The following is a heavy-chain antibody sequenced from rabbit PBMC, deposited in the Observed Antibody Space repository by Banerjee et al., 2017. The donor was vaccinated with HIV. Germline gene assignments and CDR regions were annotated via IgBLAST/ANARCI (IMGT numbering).Heavy chain of an antibody. J-gene: IGHJ4*01. V-gene: IGHV1S47*01. Sequence: QEQLVESGGGLVQPGGSLKLSCKASGFTISSNYWMCWVRQVPEKGLEWIGCIFAGDDTTCFANWVSGRFALSSQNAQNTLNLQMNSLTAADTATYFCARRGIGLYGAFDLWGPGTLVTVS. CDR2: IFAGDDTT. CDR1: GFTISSNYW. D-gene: IGHD3-1*01. CDR3: ARRGIGLYGAFDL.